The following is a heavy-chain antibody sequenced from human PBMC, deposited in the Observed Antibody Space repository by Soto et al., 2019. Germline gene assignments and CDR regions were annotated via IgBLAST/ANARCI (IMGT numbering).Heavy chain of an antibody. CDR2: ISGSGGST. D-gene: IGHD1-26*01. CDR1: GFTFSSYA. Sequence: GGSLRLSCAASGFTFSSYAMSWVRQAPGKGLEWASAISGSGGSTYYADSVKGRFTISRDNSKNTLYLQMNSLRAEDTAVYYCAKGLVGSPYAFDIWGQGTMVTVSS. CDR3: AKGLVGSPYAFDI. J-gene: IGHJ3*02. V-gene: IGHV3-23*01.